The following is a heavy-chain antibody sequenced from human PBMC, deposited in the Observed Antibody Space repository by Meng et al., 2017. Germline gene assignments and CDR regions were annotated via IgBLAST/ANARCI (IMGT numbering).Heavy chain of an antibody. Sequence: QIACNGFGPTLLKPHQTLTLTCTFAGFSLSTSGVGVGWIRQPPGRALEWLALIYWDDDKRYSPSLKSRLTITKDTSKNQVVLTMTNMDPVDTATYYCAHSKKTYYDFWSGYLGYYFDYWGQGTLVTVSS. V-gene: IGHV2-5*02. D-gene: IGHD3-3*01. J-gene: IGHJ4*02. CDR2: IYWDDDK. CDR3: AHSKKTYYDFWSGYLGYYFDY. CDR1: GFSLSTSGVG.